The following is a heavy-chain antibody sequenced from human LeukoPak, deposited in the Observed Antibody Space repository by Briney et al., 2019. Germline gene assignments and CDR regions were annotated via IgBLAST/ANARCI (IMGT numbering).Heavy chain of an antibody. CDR1: GFIFEGFA. V-gene: IGHV3-43*02. D-gene: IGHD4-11*01. Sequence: PGGSLRLSCEGSGFIFEGFAMYWVRQTPGKGLEWVSVISGDASRSYYADSVKGRFTISRVNDKNSLYLQMNSLRSEDTALYYCGKGYYSDYSGPPHHWGQGPLVTVSS. CDR3: GKGYYSDYSGPPHH. CDR2: ISGDASRS. J-gene: IGHJ5*02.